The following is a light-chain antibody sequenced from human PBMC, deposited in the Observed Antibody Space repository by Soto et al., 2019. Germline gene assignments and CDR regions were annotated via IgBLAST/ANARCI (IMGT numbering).Light chain of an antibody. CDR2: DVS. V-gene: IGLV2-14*01. CDR1: SSDVGGYNY. CDR3: SSYTSSSTLV. J-gene: IGLJ2*01. Sequence: QSALTQPASVSGSPGQSITISCTGTSSDVGGYNYVSWYQQHPGKAPILMIYDVSNRPSGVSNRFSGSKSGNTASLTISGLQAEDEAAYYCSSYTSSSTLVFGGGTQLTVL.